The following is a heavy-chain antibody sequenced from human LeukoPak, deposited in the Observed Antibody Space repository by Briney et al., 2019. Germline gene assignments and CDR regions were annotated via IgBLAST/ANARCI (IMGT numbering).Heavy chain of an antibody. CDR1: GFSLSTSGVG. V-gene: IGHV2-5*01. CDR3: AHIKANGDYGGETYYYYYYMDV. CDR2: IYWNDDK. Sequence: SGPTLVNPTQTLTLTCTFSGFSLSTSGVGVGWIRQPPGKALEWLALIYWNDDKRYSPSLKSRLTITKDTSKNQVVLTMTNMDPVDTATYYCAHIKANGDYGGETYYYYYYMDVWGKGTTVTISS. J-gene: IGHJ6*03. D-gene: IGHD4-17*01.